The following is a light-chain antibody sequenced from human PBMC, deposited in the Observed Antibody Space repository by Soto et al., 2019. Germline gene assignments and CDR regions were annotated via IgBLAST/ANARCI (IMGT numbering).Light chain of an antibody. CDR3: SSYAGNYNLV. J-gene: IGLJ2*01. CDR1: SSDFGSYKF. CDR2: AVS. Sequence: QSVLTQAPSASGAPGQSVTLSCPGTSSDFGSYKFVSWYQQHPGKAPKLMMYAVSKRPSGVPDRFSGSKSGNTASLTVSGLHAEDEADYFCSSYAGNYNLVFGGGTK. V-gene: IGLV2-8*01.